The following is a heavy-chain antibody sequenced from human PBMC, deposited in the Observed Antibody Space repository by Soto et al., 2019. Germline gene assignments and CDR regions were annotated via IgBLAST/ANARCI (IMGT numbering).Heavy chain of an antibody. J-gene: IGHJ4*02. V-gene: IGHV3-23*01. Sequence: EMQLLESGGGLVQPGGSLRLSCAASGFPFSSFAMSWVRQAPGKGLEWVSAIRGSGETTYYADSVKGRFTISRDNSKNTLYLQMNSLRAEDTAVFYCAKGGGGGFIAGIDSWGQGTLVTVAS. D-gene: IGHD3-16*01. CDR1: GFPFSSFA. CDR3: AKGGGGGFIAGIDS. CDR2: IRGSGETT.